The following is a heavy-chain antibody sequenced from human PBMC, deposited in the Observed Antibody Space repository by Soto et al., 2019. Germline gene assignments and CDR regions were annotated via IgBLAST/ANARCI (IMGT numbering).Heavy chain of an antibody. CDR3: TKDRARDGLYPFDF. CDR1: GFSFRIYA. J-gene: IGHJ4*02. CDR2: ITGDERMT. V-gene: IGHV3-23*01. Sequence: VQLLESGGGLVQPGGSLRLSCAASGFSFRIYAMNWVRQAPGGGLEWVSVITGDERMTDYADSVKGRFTISRDNSMNMLYLQMSSLRAEDTAIYYCTKDRARDGLYPFDFWGQGTLVTVSS. D-gene: IGHD2-8*01.